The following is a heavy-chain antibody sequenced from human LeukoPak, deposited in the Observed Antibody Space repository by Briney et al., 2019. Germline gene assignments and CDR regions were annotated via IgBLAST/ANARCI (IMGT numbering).Heavy chain of an antibody. CDR3: ARARGLTNWFDP. V-gene: IGHV3-21*01. Sequence: GGSLRLSCAASGFTFSSYSMNWVRQAPGKGLEWVSSISSSSSYIYYADSVKGRFTISRDNAKNSLYLQMNSLRAEDTAVYYCARARGLTNWFDPWGQGTLVTVSS. CDR2: ISSSSSYI. J-gene: IGHJ5*02. CDR1: GFTFSSYS. D-gene: IGHD3-10*01.